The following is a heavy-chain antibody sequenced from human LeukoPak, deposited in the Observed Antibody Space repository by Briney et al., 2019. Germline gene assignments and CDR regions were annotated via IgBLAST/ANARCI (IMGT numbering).Heavy chain of an antibody. V-gene: IGHV3-53*04. CDR2: IYSGGST. CDR3: AIEYSSGQRYYFDY. J-gene: IGHJ4*02. CDR1: GFTVSSNY. Sequence: PGGSLRLSCAASGFTVSSNYMSWVRQAPGKGLEWVSVIYSGGSTYYADSVKGRFTISRHNSKNTLYLQMNSLRAEDTAVYYCAIEYSSGQRYYFDYWGQGTLVTVSS. D-gene: IGHD6-19*01.